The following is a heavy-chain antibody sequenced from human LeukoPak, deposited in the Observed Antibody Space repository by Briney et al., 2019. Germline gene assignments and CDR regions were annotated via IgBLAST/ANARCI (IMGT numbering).Heavy chain of an antibody. CDR1: GGTFTNYA. D-gene: IGHD1-26*01. V-gene: IGHV1-69*01. J-gene: IGHJ4*02. CDR2: SIPVFGTT. Sequence: SVKVSCKASGGTFTNYAFTWVRQAPGQGFEWMGGSIPVFGTTNYAQKFQGRVTITADESTTTAYMELRSLRSEDTAVYYCARGVRNSGSYYVDYWGQGTPVTVSS. CDR3: ARGVRNSGSYYVDY.